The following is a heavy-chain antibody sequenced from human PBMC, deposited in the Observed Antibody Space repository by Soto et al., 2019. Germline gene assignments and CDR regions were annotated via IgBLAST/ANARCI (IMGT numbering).Heavy chain of an antibody. V-gene: IGHV1-18*01. CDR1: GYTFTSYG. D-gene: IGHD1-26*01. CDR2: ISAYNGNT. J-gene: IGHJ3*02. Sequence: QVQLVQSGAEVKKPGASVKVSCKASGYTFTSYGISWVRQAPGQGLEWMGWISAYNGNTNYAQKLQGRVTMTTDTSTGSGYMELGSLRSDDTAVYYCAREGGIVGDTDAFGIWGQGTMVTVSS. CDR3: AREGGIVGDTDAFGI.